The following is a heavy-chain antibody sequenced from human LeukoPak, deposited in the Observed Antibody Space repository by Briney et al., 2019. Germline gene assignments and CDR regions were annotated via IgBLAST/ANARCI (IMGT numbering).Heavy chain of an antibody. V-gene: IGHV4-4*07. D-gene: IGHD1-1*01. J-gene: IGHJ4*02. CDR2: IFTSGNT. CDR3: TRSTTATHVYDY. Sequence: SETLSLTCTVSGGSFSNYYWNWIRQPAGMGLEWIGRIFTSGNTDYNPSLKSRVTMSVDTSKNQFSLKVSSVTAADTAVYYCTRSTTATHVYDYWGQGTLVTVSA. CDR1: GGSFSNYY.